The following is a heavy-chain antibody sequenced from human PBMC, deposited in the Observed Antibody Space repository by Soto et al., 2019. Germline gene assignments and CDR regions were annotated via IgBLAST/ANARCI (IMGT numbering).Heavy chain of an antibody. CDR3: ACSTSRLLAFDI. V-gene: IGHV4-31*03. CDR2: IYYSGST. J-gene: IGHJ3*02. Sequence: SETLSLTCTVSGGSISSGGYYWSWIRQHPGKGLEWIGYIYYSGSTYYNPSLKSRVTISVDTSKNQFSLKLSSVTAADTAVYYCACSTSRLLAFDIWGQGTMVTVSS. CDR1: GGSISSGGYY. D-gene: IGHD2-2*01.